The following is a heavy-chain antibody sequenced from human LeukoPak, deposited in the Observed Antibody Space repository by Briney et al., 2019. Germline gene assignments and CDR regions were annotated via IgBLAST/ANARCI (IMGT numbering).Heavy chain of an antibody. Sequence: GGSLRLSCEASGIAFSGYSMNWVRQAPGKGLEWVSSITSSGAATYYADSVKGRFTISRDNSDNTLYLQMNSLRAEDTAVYYCAKDRPNYYGSNGHYYKLNGDCWGQGTLVTVSS. D-gene: IGHD3-22*01. CDR2: ITSSGAAT. CDR3: AKDRPNYYGSNGHYYKLNGDC. CDR1: GIAFSGYS. V-gene: IGHV3-23*01. J-gene: IGHJ4*02.